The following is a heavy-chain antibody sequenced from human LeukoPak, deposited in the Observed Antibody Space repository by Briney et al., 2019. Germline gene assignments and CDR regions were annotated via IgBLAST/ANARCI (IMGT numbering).Heavy chain of an antibody. CDR2: FYTSGST. Sequence: SESLSLTCTVSGGSISSYYWSWIRQPAGKGLEWIGRFYTSGSTNYNPSLKSRVTMSVDTSKNQFSLKLSSVTAADTAVYYCAKMGDSSGQAFDAFDVWGQGTMVTVSS. V-gene: IGHV4-4*07. CDR1: GGSISSYY. CDR3: AKMGDSSGQAFDAFDV. D-gene: IGHD3-22*01. J-gene: IGHJ3*01.